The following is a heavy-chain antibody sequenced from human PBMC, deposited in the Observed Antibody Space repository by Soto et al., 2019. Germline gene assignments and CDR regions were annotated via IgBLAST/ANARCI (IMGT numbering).Heavy chain of an antibody. V-gene: IGHV4-30-4*01. Sequence: SETLSLTCTVSGGSISSGGYYWSWIRQSPGKGLEWIGYIHHSGSILYNPSLKSRVTISVDTSKNQFSLHLTSVTAADTAVYLCAREDDGGDSLDVWGQGTTVTVSS. CDR1: GGSISSGGYY. CDR2: IHHSGSI. CDR3: AREDDGGDSLDV. D-gene: IGHD2-21*02. J-gene: IGHJ6*02.